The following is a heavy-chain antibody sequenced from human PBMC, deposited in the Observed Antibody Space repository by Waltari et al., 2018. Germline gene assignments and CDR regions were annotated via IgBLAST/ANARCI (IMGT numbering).Heavy chain of an antibody. D-gene: IGHD5-18*01. Sequence: QVQLQESGPGLVKPSATPSLTCTVPGGSISSYYWSWIRQPAGKEREWIGRIDTSGSTNYNPSLKSRVTMSVDTSKNQFTLKLSSGTAADTAVYYCARGGGTAMVITFFDYWGQGTLVTVSS. CDR3: ARGGGTAMVITFFDY. J-gene: IGHJ4*02. CDR1: GGSISSYY. V-gene: IGHV4-4*07. CDR2: IDTSGST.